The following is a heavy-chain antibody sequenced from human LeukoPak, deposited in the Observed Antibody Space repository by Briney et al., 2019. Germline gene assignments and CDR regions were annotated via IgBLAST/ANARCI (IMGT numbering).Heavy chain of an antibody. V-gene: IGHV3-23*01. Sequence: PRGSRRLSCVATGFTFSSYAMSWVRHVPGDWLEWVSAISGSGGRTYYADSGKGRFAMSRDHSNNPLCLQMTRLRGEGTVVTYCAKGRRRGSITIFGVVLDYWGQGTLGTVSS. J-gene: IGHJ4*02. CDR3: AKGRRRGSITIFGVVLDY. CDR1: GFTFSSYA. CDR2: ISGSGGRT. D-gene: IGHD3-3*01.